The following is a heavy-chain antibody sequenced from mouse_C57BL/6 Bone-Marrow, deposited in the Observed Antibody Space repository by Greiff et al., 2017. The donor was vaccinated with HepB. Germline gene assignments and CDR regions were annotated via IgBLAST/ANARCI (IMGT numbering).Heavy chain of an antibody. CDR2: IRLKSDNYAT. J-gene: IGHJ1*03. CDR3: TGGWYFDV. V-gene: IGHV6-3*01. CDR1: GFTFSNYW. Sequence: QSGGGLVQPGGSMKLSCVASGFTFSNYWMNWVRQSPEKGLEWVAQIRLKSDNYATHYAESVKGRFTISRDDSKSSVYLQMNNLRAEDTGIYYCTGGWYFDVWGTGTTVTVSS.